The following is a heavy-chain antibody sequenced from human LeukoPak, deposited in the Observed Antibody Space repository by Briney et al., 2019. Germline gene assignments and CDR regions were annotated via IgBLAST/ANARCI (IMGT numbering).Heavy chain of an antibody. J-gene: IGHJ4*03. Sequence: SETLRLSCTISGVSITGCRYYWVWIRQSPGKGLEWIGNIYCSGSTYYNSSLKSRVSISIDTSKNHFSLRLTSVTASDTAVCFCTRGSYDVLTGRLTLEDNWGDRKPVSVSS. D-gene: IGHD3-9*01. CDR3: TRGSYDVLTGRLTLEDN. CDR2: IYCSGST. CDR1: GVSITGCRYY. V-gene: IGHV4-39*02.